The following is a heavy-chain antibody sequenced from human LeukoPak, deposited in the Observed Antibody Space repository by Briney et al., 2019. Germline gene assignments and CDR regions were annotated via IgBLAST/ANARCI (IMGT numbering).Heavy chain of an antibody. CDR3: TRLAGPIDY. Sequence: GGSLRLSCAASGFNFSGSAIHWVRQASGKGLEWVGRIRSKANSYATAYAASVKGRSTISRDDSKNTAYLQMNNLRTEDTAVYYCTRLAGPIDYWGQGTLVTVSS. CDR1: GFNFSGSA. CDR2: IRSKANSYAT. J-gene: IGHJ4*02. V-gene: IGHV3-73*01.